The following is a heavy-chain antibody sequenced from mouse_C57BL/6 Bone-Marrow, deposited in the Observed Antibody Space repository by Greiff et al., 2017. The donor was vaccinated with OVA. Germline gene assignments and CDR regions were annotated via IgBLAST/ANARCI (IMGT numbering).Heavy chain of an antibody. V-gene: IGHV1-62-2*01. CDR3: AKGGYGNYAMDY. J-gene: IGHJ4*01. Sequence: QVQLKQSGAELVKPGASVKLSCKASGYTFTEYTIHWVKQRSGQGLEWIGWFYPGSGSIKYNEKFKDKATLTADKSSSTVYMELSRLTSEDSAVYFWAKGGYGNYAMDYWGQGTSVTVSS. CDR2: FYPGSGSI. D-gene: IGHD2-10*02. CDR1: GYTFTEYT.